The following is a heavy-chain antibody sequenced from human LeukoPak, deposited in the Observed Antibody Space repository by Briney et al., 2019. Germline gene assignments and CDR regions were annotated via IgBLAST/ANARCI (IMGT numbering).Heavy chain of an antibody. V-gene: IGHV4-59*01. CDR1: GGSISSYY. J-gene: IGHJ4*02. Sequence: SETLSLTCTVSGGSISSYYWSWIRQPPGKGLEWIGYIYYSGSTNYNPSLKSRATISVDTSKNQFSLKLSSVTAADTAVYYCARDSSGWTEIDYWGQGTLVTVSS. CDR3: ARDSSGWTEIDY. CDR2: IYYSGST. D-gene: IGHD6-19*01.